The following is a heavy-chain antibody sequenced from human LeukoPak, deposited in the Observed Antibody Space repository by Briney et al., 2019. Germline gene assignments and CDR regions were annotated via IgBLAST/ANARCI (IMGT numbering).Heavy chain of an antibody. J-gene: IGHJ5*02. CDR1: GGSISSSSYY. Sequence: KSSETLSLTCTVSGGSISSSSYYWGWIRQPPGKGLEWIGSIYYSGSTYYNPSLKSRVTISVDTSKNQFSLKLSSVTAADTAVYYCARIGITMVRGINKGIWFDPWGQGTLVTVSS. CDR3: ARIGITMVRGINKGIWFDP. D-gene: IGHD3-10*01. CDR2: IYYSGST. V-gene: IGHV4-39*01.